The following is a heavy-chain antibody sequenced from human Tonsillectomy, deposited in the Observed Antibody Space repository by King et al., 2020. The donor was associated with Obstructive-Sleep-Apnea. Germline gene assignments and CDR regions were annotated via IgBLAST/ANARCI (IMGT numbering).Heavy chain of an antibody. D-gene: IGHD1-26*01. CDR2: ISYDGSNK. Sequence: HVQLVESGGGVVQPGRSLRLSCAASGFTFSSYAMHWVRQAPGKGLEWVAVISYDGSNKYYADSVKGRFTISRDNSKNTLYLQMNSLRAEDTAVYYCAREWELLGSGGDYWGQGTLVTVSS. J-gene: IGHJ4*02. CDR3: AREWELLGSGGDY. V-gene: IGHV3-30-3*01. CDR1: GFTFSSYA.